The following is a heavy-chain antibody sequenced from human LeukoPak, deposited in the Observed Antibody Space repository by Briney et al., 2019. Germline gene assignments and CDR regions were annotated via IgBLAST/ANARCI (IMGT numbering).Heavy chain of an antibody. CDR2: ISSGSTTI. D-gene: IGHD6-19*01. V-gene: IGHV3-48*02. Sequence: PGGSLRLSCATSGFTLSSYSMNWVRQAPGKGLEWISHISSGSTTIYYADSVKGRFTISRDNAKNSLYLQMNSLRDEDTAVYYCARDVEQWLVRVYYFDYWGQGTLVTVSS. CDR1: GFTLSSYS. J-gene: IGHJ4*02. CDR3: ARDVEQWLVRVYYFDY.